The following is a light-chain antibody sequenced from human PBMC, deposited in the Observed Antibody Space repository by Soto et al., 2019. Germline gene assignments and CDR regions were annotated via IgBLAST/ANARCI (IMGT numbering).Light chain of an antibody. V-gene: IGLV2-8*01. CDR2: EVT. CDR3: GSYAGNSDFV. J-gene: IGLJ1*01. CDR1: SSDIGTSNF. Sequence: QSVLTQPPSASGSPGQSVTISCTGTSSDIGTSNFVSWYQHHPGKAPKLLIYEVTKRPSDVPDRFSGSKSANTASLTVSGLQAEDEADYYCGSYAGNSDFVFGTGTKVTAL.